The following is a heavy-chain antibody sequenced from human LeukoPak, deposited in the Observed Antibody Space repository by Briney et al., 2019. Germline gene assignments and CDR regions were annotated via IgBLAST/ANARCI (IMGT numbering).Heavy chain of an antibody. J-gene: IGHJ4*02. V-gene: IGHV3-30*02. CDR1: GFTFSSYG. D-gene: IGHD3-10*01. CDR3: ASGEFGFDY. Sequence: PGGSLRLSCAASGFTFSSYGMHWVRQAPGKGLEWVAFIPNDGSDKFYADSVKGRFAISRDNSKNTLYLQMSSLRAEDTAVYYCASGEFGFDYWGQGTLVTVSS. CDR2: IPNDGSDK.